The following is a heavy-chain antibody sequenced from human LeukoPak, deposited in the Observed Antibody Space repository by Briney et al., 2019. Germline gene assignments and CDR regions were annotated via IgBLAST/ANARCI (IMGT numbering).Heavy chain of an antibody. Sequence: SVKVSCKASGGTFSSCAISWVRQAPGQGLEWMGGIIPIFGTANYAQKFQGRVTITTDESTSTAYMELSSLRSEDTAVYYCARVSCCGGDCSTGAFDIWGQGTMVTVSS. J-gene: IGHJ3*02. CDR1: GGTFSSCA. V-gene: IGHV1-69*05. D-gene: IGHD2-21*02. CDR3: ARVSCCGGDCSTGAFDI. CDR2: IIPIFGTA.